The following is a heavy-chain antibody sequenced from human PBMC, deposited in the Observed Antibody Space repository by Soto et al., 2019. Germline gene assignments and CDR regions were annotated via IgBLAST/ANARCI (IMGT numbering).Heavy chain of an antibody. J-gene: IGHJ5*02. CDR2: ISSSGSTI. Sequence: QVQLVESGGGLVKPGGSLRLSCAASGFTFSDYYMSWIRQAPGKGLEWVSYISSSGSTIYYADSVKGRFTISKDNPKNSLYRQGNSRRAEDTAVYYGAGGLGYSSSCGWFDPWGQGTLVTVSS. CDR1: GFTFSDYY. D-gene: IGHD6-13*01. CDR3: AGGLGYSSSCGWFDP. V-gene: IGHV3-11*01.